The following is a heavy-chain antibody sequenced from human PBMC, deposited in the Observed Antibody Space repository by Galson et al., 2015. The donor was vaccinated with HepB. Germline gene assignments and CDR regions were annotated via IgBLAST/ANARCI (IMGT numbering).Heavy chain of an antibody. CDR3: ARGGRLYYGDWGYYGMDV. D-gene: IGHD4-17*01. CDR1: GFTFSSYA. CDR2: ISYDGSNK. J-gene: IGHJ6*02. Sequence: SLRLSCAASGFTFSSYAMHWVRQAPGKGLEWVAVISYDGSNKYYADSVKGRFTISRDNSKNTLYLQMNSLRAEDTAVYYCARGGRLYYGDWGYYGMDVWGQGTTVTVSS. V-gene: IGHV3-30-3*01.